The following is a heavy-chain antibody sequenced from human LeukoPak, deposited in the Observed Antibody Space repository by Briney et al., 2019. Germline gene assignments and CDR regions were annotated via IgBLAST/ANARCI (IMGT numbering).Heavy chain of an antibody. CDR2: ISYDGSNK. J-gene: IGHJ4*02. CDR1: AFTFSTYA. CDR3: ARGGDGYNSDLDY. D-gene: IGHD5-24*01. V-gene: IGHV3-30*04. Sequence: GGSLRLSCAASAFTFSTYAMHWVRQAPGKGLEWVAVISYDGSNKYYADSVKGRFTISRDNSKNTLYLQMNSLRAEDTAMYYCARGGDGYNSDLDYWGQGTLVTVSS.